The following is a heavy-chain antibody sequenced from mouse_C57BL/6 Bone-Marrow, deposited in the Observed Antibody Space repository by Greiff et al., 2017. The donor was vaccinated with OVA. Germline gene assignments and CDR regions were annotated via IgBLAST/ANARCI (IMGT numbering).Heavy chain of an antibody. J-gene: IGHJ2*01. V-gene: IGHV1-81*01. Sequence: VKLVESGAELARPGASVKLSCKASGYTFTSYGISWVKQRTGQGLEWIGEIYPRSGNTYYNEKFKGKATLTADKSSSTAYMELRSLTSEDSAVYFCARGYGSSPYYFDYWGQGTTLTVSS. CDR3: ARGYGSSPYYFDY. CDR2: IYPRSGNT. D-gene: IGHD1-1*01. CDR1: GYTFTSYG.